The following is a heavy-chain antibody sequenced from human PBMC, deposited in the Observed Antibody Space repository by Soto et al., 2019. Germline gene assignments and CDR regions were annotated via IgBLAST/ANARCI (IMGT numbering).Heavy chain of an antibody. J-gene: IGHJ6*02. V-gene: IGHV1-69*01. CDR2: IIPMFGSP. Sequence: QVQLVQSGPEVKKPGSSVRVSCKTSGDTFRTYALSWVRQAPGQGLEWMGGIIPMFGSPTYAEKFQDRVTISADESSSTVYMEVRSLRSEDSAVYYCARPPRPRNFCHGLDVWGQGTTVTVSS. CDR1: GDTFRTYA. CDR3: ARPPRPRNFCHGLDV.